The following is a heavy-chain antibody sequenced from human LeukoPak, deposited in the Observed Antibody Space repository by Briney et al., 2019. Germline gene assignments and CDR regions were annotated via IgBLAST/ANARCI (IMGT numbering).Heavy chain of an antibody. D-gene: IGHD3-22*01. CDR3: ARSEARYYYDSSGYHWFDP. CDR1: GGTFSSYA. Sequence: SVKVSCKASGGTFSSYAISWVRQAPGQGLEWMGGIIPIFGTANYAQKFQGRVTITADESTSTAYMELSSLRSEDTAVYYCARSEARYYYDSSGYHWFDPWGQGTLVTVSS. J-gene: IGHJ5*02. CDR2: IIPIFGTA. V-gene: IGHV1-69*13.